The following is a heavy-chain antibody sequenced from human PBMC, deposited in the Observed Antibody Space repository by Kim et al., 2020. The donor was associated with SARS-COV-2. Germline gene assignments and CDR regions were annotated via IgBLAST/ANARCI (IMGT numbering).Heavy chain of an antibody. Sequence: ASVKVSCKASGYTFTDYYIHWVRQAPGQGLEWMGWINPDSGDTNYAQKFQGRVTMTRDTSISTPYVELSSLRSDDTAVYYCARSAHFWSGHYLDLWGQGTL. CDR1: GYTFTDYY. D-gene: IGHD3-3*01. CDR2: INPDSGDT. V-gene: IGHV1-2*02. CDR3: ARSAHFWSGHYLDL. J-gene: IGHJ5*02.